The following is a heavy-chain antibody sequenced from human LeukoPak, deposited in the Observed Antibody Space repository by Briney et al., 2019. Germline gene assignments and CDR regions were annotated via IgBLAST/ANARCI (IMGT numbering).Heavy chain of an antibody. D-gene: IGHD6-19*01. Sequence: ASETLPLTCAVYGGSFSGYYWSWIRQPPGKGLEWIGEINHSGSTNYNPSLKSRVTISVDTSKNQFSLKLSSVTAADTAVYYCASGGIAVAGTGNSFDYWGQGTLVTVSS. CDR2: INHSGST. J-gene: IGHJ4*02. CDR3: ASGGIAVAGTGNSFDY. V-gene: IGHV4-34*01. CDR1: GGSFSGYY.